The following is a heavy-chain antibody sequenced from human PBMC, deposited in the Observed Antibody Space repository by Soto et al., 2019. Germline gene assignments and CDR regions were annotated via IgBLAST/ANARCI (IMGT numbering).Heavy chain of an antibody. CDR2: RIASFGTA. CDR1: AGPFSCYG. D-gene: IGHD3-16*02. J-gene: IGHJ4*02. CDR3: ARSYSYTYGY. V-gene: IGHV1-69*13. Sequence: SSVTVSCKTSAGPFSCYGISWVRQAPGEGVEWMRGRIASFGTANYADKFRGRVRITADESTRTAYLQLGSLRAEDASGSYCARSYSYTYGYWRQRTLVTLS.